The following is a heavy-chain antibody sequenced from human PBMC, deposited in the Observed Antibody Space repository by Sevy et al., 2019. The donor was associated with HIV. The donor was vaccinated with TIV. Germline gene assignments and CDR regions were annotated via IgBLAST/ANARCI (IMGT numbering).Heavy chain of an antibody. V-gene: IGHV1-18*01. J-gene: IGHJ4*02. CDR1: GYTFTSYG. CDR3: ARRSYTPYCSSTSCHFDY. D-gene: IGHD2-2*01. Sequence: ASVKVSCKASGYTFTSYGISWVRQAPGQGLEWMGWMSAYNGNTNYAQKLQGRVTMTTDTSTSTAYMELRSLRSDDTAVYYCARRSYTPYCSSTSCHFDYWGQGTLVTVSS. CDR2: MSAYNGNT.